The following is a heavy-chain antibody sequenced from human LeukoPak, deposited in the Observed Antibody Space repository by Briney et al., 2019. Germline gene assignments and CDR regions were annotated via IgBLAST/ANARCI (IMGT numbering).Heavy chain of an antibody. CDR3: AKLHCSSTSCYIDY. CDR1: GFTFSSYV. Sequence: PGGSLRLSCAASGFTFSSYVMSWVRQAPGEGLEWVSGISGSGGSTYYADSVKGRFTISRDNSKNTLYLQMNSLRAEGTAVYYCAKLHCSSTSCYIDYWGQGTLVTVSS. CDR2: ISGSGGST. J-gene: IGHJ4*02. V-gene: IGHV3-23*01. D-gene: IGHD2-2*02.